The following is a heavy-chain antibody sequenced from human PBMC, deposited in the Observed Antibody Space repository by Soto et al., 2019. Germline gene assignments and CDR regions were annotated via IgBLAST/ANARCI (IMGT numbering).Heavy chain of an antibody. CDR3: ARGPGDIDFWRTFAF. J-gene: IGHJ4*02. D-gene: IGHD3-3*01. V-gene: IGHV4-61*08. CDR1: GDHLGGADYS. Sequence: PSENLSLTCTVSGDHLGGADYSRRSIRQEIGKGPEWIGYTYYNGDTKYNPAPKRRVTMSVDTSKKQFSLRLSSVTAAHTAVYFCARGPGDIDFWRTFAFWGRGVLLPV. CDR2: TYYNGDT.